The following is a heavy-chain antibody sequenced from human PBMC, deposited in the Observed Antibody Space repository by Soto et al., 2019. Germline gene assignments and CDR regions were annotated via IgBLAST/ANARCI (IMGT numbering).Heavy chain of an antibody. Sequence: QVQLVQSGAEVKKPGASVRVSCEASRYTFPTSYINWVRQAAGQGLEWMGWMNHDSGNPGVAQKFHGRITLTRSTSMGTADLELSSLNSEVSAVYSCARGASPWGQGTLVTVSS. V-gene: IGHV1-8*01. J-gene: IGHJ5*02. CDR1: RYTFPTSY. CDR3: ARGASP. CDR2: MNHDSGNP.